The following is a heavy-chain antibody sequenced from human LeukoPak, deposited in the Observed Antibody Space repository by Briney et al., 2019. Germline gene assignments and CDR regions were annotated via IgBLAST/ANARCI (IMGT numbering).Heavy chain of an antibody. CDR2: ISASGSNT. D-gene: IGHD6-19*01. Sequence: PGGSLRLSCAASRFTFSTYAMSWVRQAPGKGLEWVSGISASGSNTYYPDSVKGRFTISRDNSKNTLCLQMNSLRAEDTAVYYCAKDRETDSGWSFDYWGQGTLVTVSS. CDR3: AKDRETDSGWSFDY. CDR1: RFTFSTYA. J-gene: IGHJ4*02. V-gene: IGHV3-23*01.